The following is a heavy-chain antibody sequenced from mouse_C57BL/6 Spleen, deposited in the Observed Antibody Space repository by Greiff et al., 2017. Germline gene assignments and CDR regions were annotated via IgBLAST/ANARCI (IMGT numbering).Heavy chain of an antibody. CDR1: GFTFSSYA. V-gene: IGHV5-4*01. Sequence: EVQGVESGGGLVKPGGSLKLSCAASGFTFSSYAMSWVRQTPEKRLEWVATISDGGSYTYYPDNVKGRFHISRDNAKNKLYLQMSHLKSEDTAMYYCARDGQLRLRGAMDYWGQGTSVTVSS. CDR2: ISDGGSYT. D-gene: IGHD3-2*02. J-gene: IGHJ4*01. CDR3: ARDGQLRLRGAMDY.